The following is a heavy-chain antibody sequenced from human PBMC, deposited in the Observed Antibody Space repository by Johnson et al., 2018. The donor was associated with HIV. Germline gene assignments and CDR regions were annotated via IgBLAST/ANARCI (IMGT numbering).Heavy chain of an antibody. Sequence: VQLVESGGGVVQPGRSLRLSCAASGFTFSNYGMHWVRQAPGKGLEWVANIKQDGSEKNYVDSVKGRFTISRDNAKNSLYLQMNSLRAEDTAVYYCARDRPSSSFWSGYDAFDIWGQGTKVTVSS. CDR1: GFTFSNYG. CDR2: IKQDGSEK. V-gene: IGHV3-7*03. J-gene: IGHJ3*02. D-gene: IGHD3-3*01. CDR3: ARDRPSSSFWSGYDAFDI.